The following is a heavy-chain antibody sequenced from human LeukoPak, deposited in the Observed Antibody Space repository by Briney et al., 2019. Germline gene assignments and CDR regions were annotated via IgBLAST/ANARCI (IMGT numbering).Heavy chain of an antibody. V-gene: IGHV4-34*01. Sequence: SETLSLTCAVYGGSFSGYYWSWIRQPPGKGLEWIGEINHSGSTNYNTSLKSRVTISVDTSKNQFSLKLSSVTAADTAVYYCARRPTRTDKYSGSSPPIDYWGQGTLVTVSS. CDR3: ARRPTRTDKYSGSSPPIDY. CDR1: GGSFSGYY. CDR2: INHSGST. J-gene: IGHJ4*02. D-gene: IGHD1-26*01.